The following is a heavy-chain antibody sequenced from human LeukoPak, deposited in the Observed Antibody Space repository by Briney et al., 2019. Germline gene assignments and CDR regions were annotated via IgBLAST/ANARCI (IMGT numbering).Heavy chain of an antibody. CDR3: ARVPSIAETP. CDR1: GGSFSGYY. CDR2: INHSGST. V-gene: IGHV4-34*01. D-gene: IGHD6-6*01. J-gene: IGHJ1*01. Sequence: SETLSLTCAVYGGSFSGYYWSWIRQPPGKGLEWIGEINHSGSTNYNPSLKSRVTISVDTSKNQFSLKLSSVTAADTAVYYCARVPSIAETPWGQGTLVTVSS.